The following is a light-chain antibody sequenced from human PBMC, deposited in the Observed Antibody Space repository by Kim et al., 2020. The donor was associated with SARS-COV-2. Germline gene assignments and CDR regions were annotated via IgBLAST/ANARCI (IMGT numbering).Light chain of an antibody. CDR1: SANIGNSY. J-gene: IGLJ3*02. Sequence: GQRVPFFSAGSSANIGNSYLCWYQQLPGSAPKLLIYRDDHRPSGVPDRFSGSKSGTSASLAISGLRSEDEADYYCAAWDDGLSGWVFGGGTQLTVL. CDR2: RDD. CDR3: AAWDDGLSGWV. V-gene: IGLV1-47*01.